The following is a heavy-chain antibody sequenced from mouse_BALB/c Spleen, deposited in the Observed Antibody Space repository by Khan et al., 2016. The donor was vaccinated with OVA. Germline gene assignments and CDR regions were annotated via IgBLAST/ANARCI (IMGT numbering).Heavy chain of an antibody. CDR3: VTRRTY. V-gene: IGHV3-2*02. CDR2: INYSGRT. CDR1: GYSITSDYA. Sequence: EVQLQESGPGLVKPSQSLSLTCTVTGYSITSDYAWNWIRQFPGNKLEWMGYINYSGRTSYTPSLKSRISITRDTSKNQFFLQLNSVTTEDTATXYCVTRRTYWGQGTLVTVSA. J-gene: IGHJ3*01.